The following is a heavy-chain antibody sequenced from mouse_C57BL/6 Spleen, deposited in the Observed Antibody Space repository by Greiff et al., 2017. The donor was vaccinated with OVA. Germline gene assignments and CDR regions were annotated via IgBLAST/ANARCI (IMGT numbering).Heavy chain of an antibody. CDR2: INYDGSST. Sequence: EVKLVESEGGLVQPGSSMKLSCTASGFTFSDYYMAWVRQVPEKGLEWVANINYDGSSTYYLDSLKSRFIISRDNAKNILYLQMSSLKSEDTATYYCARDGGDYQRYFDVWGTGTTVTVSS. CDR1: GFTFSDYY. J-gene: IGHJ1*03. V-gene: IGHV5-16*01. CDR3: ARDGGDYQRYFDV. D-gene: IGHD2-4*01.